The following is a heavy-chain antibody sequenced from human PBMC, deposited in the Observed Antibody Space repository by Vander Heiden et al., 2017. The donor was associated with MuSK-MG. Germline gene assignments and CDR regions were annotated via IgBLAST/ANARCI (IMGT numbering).Heavy chain of an antibody. J-gene: IGHJ4*02. D-gene: IGHD2-2*02. Sequence: QVQLVESGGGLVKPGGSLRLPCAASGFTFRDYSMSRLPPAPGKGLEWVSYITNSGSTVYYADSVKGRLTISRDNAKNSLYLQMNSLRAEDTAVYYCARGQGGFCDSTTCYTVDHWGQGTLVTVSS. CDR2: ITNSGSTV. V-gene: IGHV3-11*01. CDR1: GFTFRDYS. CDR3: ARGQGGFCDSTTCYTVDH.